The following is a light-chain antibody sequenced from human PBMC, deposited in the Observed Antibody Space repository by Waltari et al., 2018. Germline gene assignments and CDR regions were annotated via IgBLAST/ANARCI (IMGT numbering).Light chain of an antibody. CDR3: QQLHTYPLT. Sequence: DIQLTQSPSFLSASVGRRVTVTCRASQDIGTYVAWYQKKPGKAPHLLIYAASSLHTGVPSRFSAGGSGTLFTLTINRLQPDDFATYYCQQLHTYPLTFGGGTEVEL. CDR2: AAS. V-gene: IGKV1-9*01. CDR1: QDIGTY. J-gene: IGKJ4*01.